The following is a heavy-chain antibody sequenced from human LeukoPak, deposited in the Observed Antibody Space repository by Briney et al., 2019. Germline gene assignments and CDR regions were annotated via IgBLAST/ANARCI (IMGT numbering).Heavy chain of an antibody. CDR3: ASAVAVAGPDAFDI. Sequence: GESLKISCKGSGYSFTSHWIGWVRQMPGKGLEWMGIVYPSDSDTRYSPSSQGQVTISADKSIRTAYLQWNSLKASDTAMYYCASAVAVAGPDAFDIWGHGTMVTVSS. J-gene: IGHJ3*02. D-gene: IGHD6-19*01. V-gene: IGHV5-51*01. CDR1: GYSFTSHW. CDR2: VYPSDSDT.